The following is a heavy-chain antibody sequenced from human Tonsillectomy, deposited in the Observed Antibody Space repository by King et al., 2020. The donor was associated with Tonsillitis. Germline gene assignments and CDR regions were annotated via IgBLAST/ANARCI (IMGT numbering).Heavy chain of an antibody. D-gene: IGHD6-19*01. CDR3: ARDKEGGSSSGSNFDY. J-gene: IGHJ4*02. CDR2: IKQDASEK. Sequence: VPLVASGGGLVQPGGSLSLSCAASGFTFSTSWLTWVRPAPGPGLAWVAPIKQDASEKYSGDSVRGRFTISRDNAKNSLYLQMDSLRAEDTAVYYCARDKEGGSSSGSNFDYWGQGTLVTVSS. V-gene: IGHV3-7*01. CDR1: GFTFSTSW.